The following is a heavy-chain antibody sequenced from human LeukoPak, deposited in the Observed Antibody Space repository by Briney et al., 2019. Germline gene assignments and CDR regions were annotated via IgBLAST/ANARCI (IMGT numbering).Heavy chain of an antibody. Sequence: ASVKVSCKASGYTFTGYYMHWVRQAPGQGLEWMGWINPNSGGTNYAQKFQGRVTMTRDTSISTAYMELSRLRSDGTAVYYCARDPYSSGWYEDYWGQGTLVTVSS. CDR1: GYTFTGYY. J-gene: IGHJ4*02. D-gene: IGHD6-19*01. V-gene: IGHV1-2*02. CDR2: INPNSGGT. CDR3: ARDPYSSGWYEDY.